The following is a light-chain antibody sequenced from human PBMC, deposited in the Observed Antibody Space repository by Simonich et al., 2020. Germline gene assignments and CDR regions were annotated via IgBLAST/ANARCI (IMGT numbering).Light chain of an antibody. Sequence: SYVLTQPPSVSVAPGKTAMITCGGNNIGSKRVHWYQQKPGQAPVLVVYDDSDRPSGITELFSGSNSGNTATLTISRVEAGDEADYYCQVWDSSSDVVFGGGTKLTVL. CDR3: QVWDSSSDVV. V-gene: IGLV3-21*03. J-gene: IGLJ2*01. CDR1: NIGSKR. CDR2: DDS.